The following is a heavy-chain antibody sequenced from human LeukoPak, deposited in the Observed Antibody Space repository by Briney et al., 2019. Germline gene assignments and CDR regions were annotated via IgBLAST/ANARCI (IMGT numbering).Heavy chain of an antibody. Sequence: SETLSLTYTVSGGSINRNYWNWIRQPAGKGLEWIGRFYASGNTDYNPSLKSRVTLSMDKSKNQFSLKLISVTAADAALYYCARETRAYNWGAFEIWGQGTMVTVSS. CDR2: FYASGNT. V-gene: IGHV4-4*07. CDR3: ARETRAYNWGAFEI. CDR1: GGSINRNY. D-gene: IGHD5-24*01. J-gene: IGHJ3*02.